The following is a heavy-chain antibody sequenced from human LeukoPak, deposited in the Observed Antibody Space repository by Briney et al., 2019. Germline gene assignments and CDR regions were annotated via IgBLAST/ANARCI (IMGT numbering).Heavy chain of an antibody. CDR3: AKDRGY. J-gene: IGHJ4*02. Sequence: PGGSLRRSCTASGFTFTTYAMTWVRQAPGKGLEWVSAISGSGDTTYYTDSVKGRFSISRDNSKNTLYLQMNSLRAEDTAVYYCAKDRGYWGQGTLVTVSS. V-gene: IGHV3-23*01. CDR1: GFTFTTYA. CDR2: ISGSGDTT.